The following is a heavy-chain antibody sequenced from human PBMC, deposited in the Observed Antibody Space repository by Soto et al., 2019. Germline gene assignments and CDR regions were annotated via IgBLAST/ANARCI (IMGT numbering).Heavy chain of an antibody. CDR2: IWFDGSNR. CDR3: ASSGRGDLTSKVTSSQYGLDV. J-gene: IGHJ6*02. D-gene: IGHD5-18*01. CDR1: GFTFSSHG. V-gene: IGHV3-33*01. Sequence: QVQLVESGGDVVQPGRSLRLSCAASGFTFSSHGMHWVRQAPGKGLEWVAVIWFDGSNRYYVDCVKGRFTISRDNSKNMVYLQMNSLTAEDTAVYYCASSGRGDLTSKVTSSQYGLDVWGQGTTVTDSS.